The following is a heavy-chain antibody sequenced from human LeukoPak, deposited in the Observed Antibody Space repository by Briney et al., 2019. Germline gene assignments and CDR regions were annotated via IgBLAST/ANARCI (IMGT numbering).Heavy chain of an antibody. V-gene: IGHV4-31*01. CDR2: IYCNGNT. D-gene: IGHD2-2*01. J-gene: IGHJ5*02. CDR3: ARSDCSSTSCWQAWFDP. Sequence: SETLSLTCTVSGGSISSGGYYWSWVRQHPGKGLEWIGSIYCNGNTYYNPSLKSQVTVSVDTSRTQFSLGLSSVTAADTAVYYCARSDCSSTSCWQAWFDPWGQGTLVTVSS. CDR1: GGSISSGGYY.